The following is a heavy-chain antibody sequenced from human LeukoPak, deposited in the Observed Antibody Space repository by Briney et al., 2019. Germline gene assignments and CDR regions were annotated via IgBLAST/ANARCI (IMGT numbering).Heavy chain of an antibody. CDR1: GGSISSYY. Sequence: SETLSLTCTVSGGSISSYYWSWIRQPPGKGLEWIGYIYYSGSTNYNPSLKSRVTISVDTSKNQFSLKLSSVTAADTAVYYCATYCSSTSCYGSFDYWGLGTLVTVSS. V-gene: IGHV4-59*01. D-gene: IGHD2-2*01. CDR2: IYYSGST. J-gene: IGHJ4*02. CDR3: ATYCSSTSCYGSFDY.